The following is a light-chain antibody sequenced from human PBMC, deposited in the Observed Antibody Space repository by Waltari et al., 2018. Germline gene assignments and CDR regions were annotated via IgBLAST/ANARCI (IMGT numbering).Light chain of an antibody. CDR3: QAWDSSTAV. V-gene: IGLV3-1*01. CDR1: TLGNRF. CDR2: QDN. J-gene: IGLJ2*01. Sequence: SYELTQSPSVSVSPGLTASITCAGDTLGNRFVPWYQQKPGQSPVLVIYQDNRRPSWIPERFSGSNSGNTATLTISGTQAMDEADYYCQAWDSSTAVFGGGTKLTVL.